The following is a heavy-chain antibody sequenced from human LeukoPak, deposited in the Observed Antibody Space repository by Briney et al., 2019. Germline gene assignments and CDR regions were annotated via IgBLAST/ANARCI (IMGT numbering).Heavy chain of an antibody. CDR3: AVDVIYESD. CDR1: GFTFRNSA. J-gene: IGHJ4*02. V-gene: IGHV1-58*01. CDR2: IVVGSGNT. Sequence: SVKVSXKASGFTFRNSAVQWVRQARGQRLEWIGWIVVGSGNTNYAQKSQERVTITRDMSTSTAYMELSSLRSEDTAVYYCAVDVIYESDWGQGTLVTVSS. D-gene: IGHD2/OR15-2a*01.